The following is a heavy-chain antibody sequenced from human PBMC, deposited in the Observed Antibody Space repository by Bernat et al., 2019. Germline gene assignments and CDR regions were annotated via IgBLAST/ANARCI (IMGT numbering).Heavy chain of an antibody. CDR2: IKSDGSEK. CDR1: GFTFSTFW. V-gene: IGHV3-7*01. Sequence: EVQLLESGGGLVQPGGSLRLSCEASGFTFSTFWMTWVRQAPGKGLEWVANIKSDGSEKYYVDSVKGRFTISRDNGRDSLYLQMNSLRAEDTAVYYCARAYYWGQGTLVTVSS. D-gene: IGHD3-16*01. J-gene: IGHJ4*02. CDR3: ARAYY.